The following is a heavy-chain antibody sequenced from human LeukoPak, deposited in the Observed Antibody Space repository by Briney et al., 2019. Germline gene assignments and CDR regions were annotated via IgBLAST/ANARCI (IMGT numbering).Heavy chain of an antibody. CDR3: ARTIVVVPAAPLGY. CDR1: GFTFSSYA. D-gene: IGHD2-2*01. CDR2: TSYDGSNK. Sequence: PGRSLRLSCAASGFTFSSYAMHWVRQAPGKGLEWVAVTSYDGSNKYYADSVKGRFTISRDNSKNTLYLQMNSLRAEDTAVYYCARTIVVVPAAPLGYWGQGTLVTVSS. V-gene: IGHV3-30*01. J-gene: IGHJ4*02.